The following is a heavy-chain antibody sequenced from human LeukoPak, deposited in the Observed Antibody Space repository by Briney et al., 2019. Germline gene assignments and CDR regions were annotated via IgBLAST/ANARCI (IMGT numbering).Heavy chain of an antibody. CDR1: GFTFSSYS. CDR2: ISSSSSYI. J-gene: IGHJ4*02. V-gene: IGHV3-21*01. CDR3: AREDGDAYNFFDY. Sequence: GGSLRLSCAASGFTFSSYSMNWVRQAPGKGLEWVSSISSSSSYIYYADSVKGRFTISRDNAKNSLYLQMNSLRAEDTAAYYCAREDGDAYNFFDYWGQGTLVPVSS. D-gene: IGHD5-24*01.